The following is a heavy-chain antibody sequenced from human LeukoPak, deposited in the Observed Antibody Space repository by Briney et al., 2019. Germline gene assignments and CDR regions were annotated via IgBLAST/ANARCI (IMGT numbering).Heavy chain of an antibody. J-gene: IGHJ4*02. CDR3: ALEHTVAFDY. V-gene: IGHV3-30-3*01. D-gene: IGHD5-12*01. CDR2: ISYDGSNK. CDR1: GFTFSRYW. Sequence: GESLRLSCAASGFTFSRYWMHWVRQAPGKGLEWVAVISYDGSNKYYADSVKGRFTISRDNSKNTLYLQMNSLRAEDTAVYYCALEHTVAFDYWGQGTLVTVSS.